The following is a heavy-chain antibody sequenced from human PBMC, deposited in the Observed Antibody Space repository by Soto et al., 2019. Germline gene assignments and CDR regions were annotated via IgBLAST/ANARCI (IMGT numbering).Heavy chain of an antibody. CDR2: IYYIGST. CDR1: GGSISSGGYY. V-gene: IGHV4-31*03. CDR3: RKFVFP. Sequence: TLSLTCTVSGGSISSGGYYWNWIRQHPGKGLEWIGYIYYIGSTYYNPSLKSRVTISLDTSKNQFSLKLSSVTAADTAVYYCRKFVFPGGQGSLDVVSS. J-gene: IGHJ5*02.